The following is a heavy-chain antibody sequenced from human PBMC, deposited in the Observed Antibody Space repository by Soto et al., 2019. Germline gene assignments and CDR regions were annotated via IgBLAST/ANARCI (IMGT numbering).Heavy chain of an antibody. V-gene: IGHV4-34*01. D-gene: IGHD6-19*01. CDR3: ARFSGSYYYAMDV. Sequence: QVQLQQWGAGLLKPSGTLSLTCAVYGGSFSGYYWSWIRQHPGKGLEWIGEINHSGVTNYKPCLKRRVTISVDASTNQFSLQLKSVTAADTALYYCARFSGSYYYAMDVWGQGSTVTVSS. CDR2: INHSGVT. J-gene: IGHJ6*02. CDR1: GGSFSGYY.